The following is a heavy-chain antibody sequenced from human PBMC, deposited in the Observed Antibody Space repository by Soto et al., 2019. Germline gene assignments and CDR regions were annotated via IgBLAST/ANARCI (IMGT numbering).Heavy chain of an antibody. D-gene: IGHD3-10*01. CDR3: ARGFRITMVRGAVSAFDI. CDR2: IYYSGST. V-gene: IGHV4-30-4*01. CDR1: GGSISSGDYY. J-gene: IGHJ3*02. Sequence: SETLSLTCTVSGGSISSGDYYWSWIRQPPGKGLEWIGYIYYSGSTYYNPSLKSRVTISVDTSKNQFSLKLSSVTAADTAVYYCARGFRITMVRGAVSAFDIWGQGTMVTVSS.